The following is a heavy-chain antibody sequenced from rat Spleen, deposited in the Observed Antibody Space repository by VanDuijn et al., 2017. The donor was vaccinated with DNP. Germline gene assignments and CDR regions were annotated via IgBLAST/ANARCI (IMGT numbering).Heavy chain of an antibody. V-gene: IGHV5S13*01. Sequence: EVQLVESGGGLVQPGRSLKLSCAASGFIFSNYDMAWVRQTPTKGLEWVASISTAGGNDYYRDSVKGRFTISRDNAKNTLYLQMNSLRSEDMATYYCARHGRRVFDYWGQGVMVTVSS. CDR1: GFIFSNYD. CDR2: ISTAGGND. D-gene: IGHD1-11*01. CDR3: ARHGRRVFDY. J-gene: IGHJ2*01.